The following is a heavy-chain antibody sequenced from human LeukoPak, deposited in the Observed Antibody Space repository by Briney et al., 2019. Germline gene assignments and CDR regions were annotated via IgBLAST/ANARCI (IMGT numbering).Heavy chain of an antibody. D-gene: IGHD3-22*01. CDR3: AKVSGSSGYYIDY. CDR1: GFTFSSYD. J-gene: IGHJ4*02. CDR2: ISGNGGST. V-gene: IGHV3-23*01. Sequence: PGGSLRLSCAASGFTFSSYDMSWVRQAAGKGLEWVSGISGNGGSTSYADSVKGRFTISRDNSKNTMSLQMNSLRAEDTAIYYCAKVSGSSGYYIDYWGQGALGTVSS.